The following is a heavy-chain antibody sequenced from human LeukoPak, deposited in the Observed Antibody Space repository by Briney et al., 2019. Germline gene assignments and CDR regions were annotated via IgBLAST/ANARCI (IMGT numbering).Heavy chain of an antibody. D-gene: IGHD3-10*01. CDR3: ARKEFYSYYMDV. CDR1: GGSISSHYY. J-gene: IGHJ6*03. Sequence: PSETLSLTCTVSGGSISSHYYWAWIRQPPGKGLEWIGYIHYSVSTNYNPSLKSRVTISVDTSKNQFSLNLSSVTAADTAVYYCARKEFYSYYMDVWGKGTTVTISS. CDR2: IHYSVST. V-gene: IGHV4-59*01.